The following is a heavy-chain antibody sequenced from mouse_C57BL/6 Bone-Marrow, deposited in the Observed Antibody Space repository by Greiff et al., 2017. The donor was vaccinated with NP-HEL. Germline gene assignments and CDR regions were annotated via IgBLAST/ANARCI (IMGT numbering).Heavy chain of an antibody. Sequence: VQLQQSGPELVKPGASVKISCKASGYAFSSSWMNWVKQRPGKGLEGIGRIYPGDGDTNYNGKFKGKATLTADKSSSTAYMQLSSLTSEDSAVYFCARESSSPYWYFDVWGTGTTVTVSS. CDR3: ARESSSPYWYFDV. D-gene: IGHD1-1*01. V-gene: IGHV1-82*01. J-gene: IGHJ1*03. CDR1: GYAFSSSW. CDR2: IYPGDGDT.